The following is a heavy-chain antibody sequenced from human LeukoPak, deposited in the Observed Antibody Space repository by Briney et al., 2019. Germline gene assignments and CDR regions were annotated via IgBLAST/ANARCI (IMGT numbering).Heavy chain of an antibody. CDR2: IYYSGST. CDR1: GGSISSSSYY. Sequence: SETLSLTCTVSGGSISSSSYYWGWIRQPPGKGLEWIGSIYYSGSTYYNPSLKSRVTISVDTSKNQFSLKLSSVTAADTAVYYCASRPYDFWSGYGREFDYWGRGTLVTVSS. D-gene: IGHD3-3*01. J-gene: IGHJ4*02. V-gene: IGHV4-39*07. CDR3: ASRPYDFWSGYGREFDY.